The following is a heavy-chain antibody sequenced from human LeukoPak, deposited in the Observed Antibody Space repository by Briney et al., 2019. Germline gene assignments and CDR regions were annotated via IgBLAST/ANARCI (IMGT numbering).Heavy chain of an antibody. V-gene: IGHV3-53*01. CDR1: GFTFSSYG. J-gene: IGHJ3*02. CDR2: IYSGGSA. Sequence: GGTLRLSCGASGFTFSSYGMSWVRQAPGKGLEWVSEIYSGGSAYYAASVKGRFSISRDNSKNTVYLQMNSLRVEDTAVYYCARELREHGVFDIWGQGIMVTVSS. D-gene: IGHD1-26*01. CDR3: ARELREHGVFDI.